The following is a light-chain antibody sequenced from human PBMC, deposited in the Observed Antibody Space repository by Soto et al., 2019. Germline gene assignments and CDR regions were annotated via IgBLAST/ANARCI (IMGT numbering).Light chain of an antibody. CDR1: SSDVGDNNY. Sequence: QSALTQPASVSGSPGQSITISCTGTSSDVGDNNYVSWYQQHPGKAPQLMIYDVTDRPSGVSNRFSGSKSGNTASLTISGLQAEDEADYYCSSYTSSSTLYVFGTGTKLTVL. V-gene: IGLV2-14*01. CDR3: SSYTSSSTLYV. CDR2: DVT. J-gene: IGLJ1*01.